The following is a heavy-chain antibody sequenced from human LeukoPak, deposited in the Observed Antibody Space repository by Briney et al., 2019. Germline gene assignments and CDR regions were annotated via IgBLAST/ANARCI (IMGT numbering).Heavy chain of an antibody. CDR3: ARAELTYSRSYDAFDI. Sequence: ASVKVSCKASGGTFSSYAISWVRQAPGQGLEWMGGIIPIFGTANYAQKFQGRVTITADESTSTAYMELSSLRSEDTAVYYCARAELTYSRSYDAFDIWGQGTMVTVSS. V-gene: IGHV1-69*13. CDR2: IIPIFGTA. J-gene: IGHJ3*02. D-gene: IGHD1-26*01. CDR1: GGTFSSYA.